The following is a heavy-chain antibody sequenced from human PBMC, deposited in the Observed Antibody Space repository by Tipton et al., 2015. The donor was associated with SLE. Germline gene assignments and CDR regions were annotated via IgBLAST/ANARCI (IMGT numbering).Heavy chain of an antibody. CDR2: IYYGGST. V-gene: IGHV4-59*08. J-gene: IGHJ6*02. CDR1: GGSISSYY. CDR3: ARRGGGFCSGGTCFYDYAMDV. Sequence: TLSLTCTVSGGSISSYYWSWIRQPPGKGLEWIGCIYYGGSTNHNPSLKSRVTISVDTSKNQFSLKLSSVTAADTAVYYCARRGGGFCSGGTCFYDYAMDVWGQGTTVTVSS. D-gene: IGHD2-15*01.